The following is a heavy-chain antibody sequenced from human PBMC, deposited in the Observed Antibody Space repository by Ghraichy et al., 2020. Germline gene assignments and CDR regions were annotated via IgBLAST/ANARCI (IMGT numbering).Heavy chain of an antibody. Sequence: GSLRLSCAVSGGSFSGYYWSWIRQPPGKGLEWIGEINHSGSTNYNPSLKSRVTISVDTSKNQFSLKLNSVTAADTAVYYCARNIVVVIAIPEDWYFDLWGRGTLVTVSS. CDR1: GGSFSGYY. D-gene: IGHD2-21*01. CDR3: ARNIVVVIAIPEDWYFDL. CDR2: INHSGST. J-gene: IGHJ2*01. V-gene: IGHV4-34*01.